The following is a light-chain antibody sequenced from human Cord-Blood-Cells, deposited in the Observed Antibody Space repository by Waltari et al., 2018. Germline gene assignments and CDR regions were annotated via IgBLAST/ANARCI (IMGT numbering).Light chain of an antibody. Sequence: IQLTQSPSSLSASVGDRVTIPCRASQGISSYLAWYQQQPGKAPKLLIYAASTLQSGGPSRCSGSGSGTDFTLTISSLQPEDVATYYCQQLNSYPLTFGGGTKVEIK. CDR2: AAS. V-gene: IGKV1-9*01. J-gene: IGKJ4*01. CDR1: QGISSY. CDR3: QQLNSYPLT.